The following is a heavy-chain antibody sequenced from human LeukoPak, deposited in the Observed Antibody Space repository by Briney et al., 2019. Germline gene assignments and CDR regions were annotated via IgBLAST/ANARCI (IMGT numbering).Heavy chain of an antibody. V-gene: IGHV4-34*01. CDR1: GGSFSGYY. J-gene: IGHJ4*02. D-gene: IGHD3-10*01. CDR3: ARGGLVRKTFDY. CDR2: INHSGST. Sequence: PSETLSLTCAVYGGSFSGYYWSWIRQPSGKGLEWIGEINHSGSTNYNPSLKSRVTISVDTSKNQFSLKLSSVTAADTAVYYCARGGLVRKTFDYWGQGTLVTVSS.